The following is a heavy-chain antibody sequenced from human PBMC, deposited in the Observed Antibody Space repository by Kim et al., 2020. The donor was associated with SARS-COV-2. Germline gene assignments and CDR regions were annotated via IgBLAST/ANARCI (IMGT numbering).Heavy chain of an antibody. CDR1: GFTFSSYA. V-gene: IGHV3-30-3*01. CDR2: ISYDGSNK. Sequence: GGSLRLSCAASGFTFSSYAMHWVRQAPGKGLEWVAVISYDGSNKYYADSVKGRFTISRDTSKNTLYLQMNSLRAEDTAVYYCARDPTPFRGNYYYYMDVWGKGTTVTVSS. D-gene: IGHD3-16*01. CDR3: ARDPTPFRGNYYYYMDV. J-gene: IGHJ6*03.